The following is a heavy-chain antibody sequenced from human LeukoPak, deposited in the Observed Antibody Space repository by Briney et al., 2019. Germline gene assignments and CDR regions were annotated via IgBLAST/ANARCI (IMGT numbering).Heavy chain of an antibody. J-gene: IGHJ4*02. Sequence: PGGSLRLSCAASGFTFSSYEMNWVRQAPGKGLEWVSYISSSGSTIYYADSVKGRFNISRDNAKNSLYLQMNSLRAEDTAVYYCARDDLSGSYYDYWGQGTLVTVSS. CDR1: GFTFSSYE. CDR2: ISSSGSTI. CDR3: ARDDLSGSYYDY. D-gene: IGHD1-26*01. V-gene: IGHV3-48*03.